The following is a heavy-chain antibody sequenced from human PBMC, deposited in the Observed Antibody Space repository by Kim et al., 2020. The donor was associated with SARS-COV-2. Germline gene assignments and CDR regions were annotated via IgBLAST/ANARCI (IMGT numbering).Heavy chain of an antibody. Sequence: GSTYYNPSLKSRVTISVDTSKNQFSLKLSSVTAADTAVYYCARVGGNSDYWGQGTLVTVSS. D-gene: IGHD2-21*02. V-gene: IGHV4-39*07. CDR3: ARVGGNSDY. CDR2: GST. J-gene: IGHJ4*02.